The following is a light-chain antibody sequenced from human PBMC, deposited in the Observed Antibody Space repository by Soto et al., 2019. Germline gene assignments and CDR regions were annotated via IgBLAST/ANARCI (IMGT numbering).Light chain of an antibody. CDR2: RTS. V-gene: IGKV3-15*01. Sequence: EIVMTQSPATLSVSPGERATLSCRASQSISSNLAWYQQKPGQAPRLLMYRTSSRATGFPARFSGSGSGTEFNLTISSLQSDDFAVYHCQQYNNWPPTFGHGTRLEIK. J-gene: IGKJ5*01. CDR1: QSISSN. CDR3: QQYNNWPPT.